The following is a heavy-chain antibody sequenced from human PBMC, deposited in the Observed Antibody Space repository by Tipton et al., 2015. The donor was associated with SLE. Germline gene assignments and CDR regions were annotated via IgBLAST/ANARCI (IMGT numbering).Heavy chain of an antibody. D-gene: IGHD3-16*02. CDR3: ARDRYSGITFGGVIL. J-gene: IGHJ4*02. V-gene: IGHV3-9*01. Sequence: RSLRLSCEASGFPFDDHAMHWVRQAPGKGLEWVSGISWNSENIIYPDSVKGRFTISRDNAKNSLFLQMNSLTTEDTAFYYCARDRYSGITFGGVILWGQGTLVTVSS. CDR1: GFPFDDHA. CDR2: ISWNSENI.